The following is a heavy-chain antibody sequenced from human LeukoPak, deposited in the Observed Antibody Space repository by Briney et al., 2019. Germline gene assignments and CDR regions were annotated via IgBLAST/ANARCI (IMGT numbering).Heavy chain of an antibody. D-gene: IGHD5-24*01. Sequence: NPSETLSLTCTVSGGSISSGGYYWSWIRQHPGKGLEWIGYIHHSGTTYYNPSLKSRVTISVDTSKNQVSLKLSSVTAADTAVYFCASATERWLHPSGNDYWGQGTLVTVSS. CDR3: ASATERWLHPSGNDY. V-gene: IGHV4-31*03. J-gene: IGHJ4*02. CDR2: IHHSGTT. CDR1: GGSISSGGYY.